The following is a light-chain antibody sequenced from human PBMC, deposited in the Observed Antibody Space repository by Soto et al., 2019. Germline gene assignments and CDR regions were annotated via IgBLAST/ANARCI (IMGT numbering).Light chain of an antibody. J-gene: IGLJ1*01. V-gene: IGLV1-40*01. CDR1: SSNIGAGYP. CDR3: QSYDSSLSGYV. Sequence: QSVLTQPPSVSGAPGQRITISCTGSSSNIGAGYPVHWYQQLPGTAPKLLIFGNTSRPSGVPDRFSGSRSGLAITGLQAEDEADYYCQSYDSSLSGYVFXTGTKVNVL. CDR2: GNT.